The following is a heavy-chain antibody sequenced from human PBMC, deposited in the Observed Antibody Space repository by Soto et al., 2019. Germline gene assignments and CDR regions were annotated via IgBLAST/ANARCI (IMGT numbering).Heavy chain of an antibody. CDR1: GGSVTSHY. V-gene: IGHV4-39*01. CDR3: ARRLVFGVVIHHYFDY. Sequence: SETLSLTCFVSGGSVTSHYWGWIRQPPGKGLEWIGSIYYSGSTYYNPSLKSRVTISVDTSKNQFSLKLSSVTAADTAVYYCARRLVFGVVIHHYFDYWGQGTLVTVSS. D-gene: IGHD3-3*01. CDR2: IYYSGST. J-gene: IGHJ4*02.